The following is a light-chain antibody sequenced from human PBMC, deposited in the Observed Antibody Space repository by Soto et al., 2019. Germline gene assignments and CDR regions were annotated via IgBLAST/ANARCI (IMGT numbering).Light chain of an antibody. Sequence: DVQMTQSPSSLSALVGDRVTITCRASQSVSRYLNWYQHKPGKAPKLLINAASNLRSGVPSRFSGSGSGTDFTLTISSLQPEDFAIYYCQQTFNSPRTFGQGTKVDIK. CDR3: QQTFNSPRT. CDR2: AAS. J-gene: IGKJ1*01. V-gene: IGKV1-39*01. CDR1: QSVSRY.